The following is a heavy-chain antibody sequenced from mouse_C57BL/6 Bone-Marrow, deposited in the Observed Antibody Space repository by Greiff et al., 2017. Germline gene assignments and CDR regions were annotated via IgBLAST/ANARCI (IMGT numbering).Heavy chain of an antibody. CDR1: GYTFTSYW. V-gene: IGHV1-69*01. CDR3: ARIYYDYEDYYARDY. J-gene: IGHJ4*01. D-gene: IGHD2-4*01. CDR2: IDPSDSYT. Sequence: QVQLKQPGAELVMPGASVKLSCKASGYTFTSYWMHWVKQRPGQGLEWIGEIDPSDSYTNYNQKFKGKSTLTVDNSSSTAYMQLTRLTSEDSAVYYCARIYYDYEDYYARDYWGQGTSVTVSS.